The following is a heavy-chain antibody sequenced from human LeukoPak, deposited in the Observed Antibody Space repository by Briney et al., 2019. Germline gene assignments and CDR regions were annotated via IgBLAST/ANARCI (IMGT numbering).Heavy chain of an antibody. V-gene: IGHV3-30*03. CDR1: GFTFSSYG. CDR3: ATGKTQLWLGPTDY. CDR2: ISYDGSNK. Sequence: GGSLRLSCAASGFTFSSYGMHWVRQAPGKGLEWVAVISYDGSNKNYADSVKGRFTISRDNSKNTLYLQMNSLRAEDTAVYYCATGKTQLWLGPTDYWGQGTLVTVSS. J-gene: IGHJ4*02. D-gene: IGHD5-18*01.